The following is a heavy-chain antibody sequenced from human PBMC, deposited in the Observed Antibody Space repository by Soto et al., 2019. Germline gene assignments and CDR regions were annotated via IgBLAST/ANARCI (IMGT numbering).Heavy chain of an antibody. V-gene: IGHV3-23*01. CDR3: AKRYYDILTGYDD. Sequence: GGSLRLSCEASEITLSNYAMAWVRQAPGKGLEWVSSISGSSGSTHYADAVKGRFTISRDNSKNTLYLQMNSLRAEDTAVYYFAKRYYDILTGYDDSGQGTLVTVSS. CDR1: EITLSNYA. J-gene: IGHJ4*02. D-gene: IGHD3-9*01. CDR2: ISGSSGST.